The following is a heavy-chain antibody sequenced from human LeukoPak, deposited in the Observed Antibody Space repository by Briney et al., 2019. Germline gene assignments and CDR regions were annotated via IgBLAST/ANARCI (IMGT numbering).Heavy chain of an antibody. V-gene: IGHV4-34*01. CDR3: ARSSLANY. J-gene: IGHJ4*02. CDR1: GGSFSGYY. Sequence: SETLSLTCAVYGGSFSGYYWSWIRQPPGKGLEWIGEINHSGSTNYNPSLKSRVTVSVDTSKNQFSLKLSSVTAADTAVYYCARSSLANYWGQGTLVTVSS. D-gene: IGHD6-13*01. CDR2: INHSGST.